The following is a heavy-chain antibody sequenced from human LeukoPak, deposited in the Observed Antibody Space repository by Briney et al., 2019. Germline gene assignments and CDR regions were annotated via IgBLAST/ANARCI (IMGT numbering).Heavy chain of an antibody. Sequence: PGESLKISCKGSGYSFTSYWIGWVRQMPGKGLEWMGIIYPGDSDTRYSPSFQGQVTISADKSISTAYLQWSSLKASDTAMYYCARPCGSGSYSRRSHAFDIWGQGTMVTVSS. J-gene: IGHJ3*02. CDR2: IYPGDSDT. V-gene: IGHV5-51*01. CDR3: ARPCGSGSYSRRSHAFDI. CDR1: GYSFTSYW. D-gene: IGHD3-10*01.